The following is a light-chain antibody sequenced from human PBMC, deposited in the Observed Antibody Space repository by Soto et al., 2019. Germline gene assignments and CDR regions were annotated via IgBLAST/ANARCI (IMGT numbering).Light chain of an antibody. J-gene: IGKJ1*01. CDR3: QQYNSYWT. CDR1: QDINDW. CDR2: DAS. Sequence: DIQMTQSPSTLSASVGDRVTITCRASQDINDWLAWYQQKPGNAPKFLIYDASTLQSGVPSRFSGSGSGTEFTLTISSLQPDDFATYYCQQYNSYWTFGQGTKVDIK. V-gene: IGKV1-5*01.